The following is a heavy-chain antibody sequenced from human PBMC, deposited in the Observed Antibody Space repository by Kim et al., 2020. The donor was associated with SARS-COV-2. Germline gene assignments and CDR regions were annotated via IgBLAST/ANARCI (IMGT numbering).Heavy chain of an antibody. CDR1: GYTFTSYG. Sequence: ASVKVSCKASGYTFTSYGISWVRQAPGQGLEWMGWISAYNGNTNYAQKLQGRVTMTTDTSTSTAYMELRSLRSDDTAVYYCARDVLWESGYGSGRTDAFDIWGQGTMVTVSS. D-gene: IGHD3-10*01. V-gene: IGHV1-18*01. CDR2: ISAYNGNT. CDR3: ARDVLWESGYGSGRTDAFDI. J-gene: IGHJ3*02.